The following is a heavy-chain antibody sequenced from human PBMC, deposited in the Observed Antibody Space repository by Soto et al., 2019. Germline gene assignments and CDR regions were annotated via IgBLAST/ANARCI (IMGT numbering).Heavy chain of an antibody. Sequence: QVQLVQSGAEVKKPGASVKVSCKASGYTSTSYGISWVRQAPGQGLEWMGWISAYNGNTNYAQKLQGRVTMTTDTSTSTAYMELRSLRSDDTAVYYCARERRPGLERVYYYGMDVWGQGTTVTVSS. D-gene: IGHD1-1*01. CDR2: ISAYNGNT. CDR3: ARERRPGLERVYYYGMDV. V-gene: IGHV1-18*01. J-gene: IGHJ6*02. CDR1: GYTSTSYG.